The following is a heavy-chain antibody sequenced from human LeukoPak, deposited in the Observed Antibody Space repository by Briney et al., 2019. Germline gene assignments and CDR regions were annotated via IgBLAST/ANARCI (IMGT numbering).Heavy chain of an antibody. Sequence: SETLSLTCTVSGGSIRNYYWSWIRQPPGKGLEYIGYIYYTGSTNYNPSLKSRDTISVDMSKNQFSLKLSSVTAADTAVYYCTRGSGGTNDYWGQGTLVTVSS. CDR1: GGSIRNYY. J-gene: IGHJ4*02. V-gene: IGHV4-59*01. CDR3: TRGSGGTNDY. D-gene: IGHD4-23*01. CDR2: IYYTGST.